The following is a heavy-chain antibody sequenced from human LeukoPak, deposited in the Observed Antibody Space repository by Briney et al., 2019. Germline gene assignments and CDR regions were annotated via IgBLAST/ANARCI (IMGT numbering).Heavy chain of an antibody. CDR1: GFTFSSYA. V-gene: IGHV3-30*04. CDR3: AKDRTQIATYYFDY. J-gene: IGHJ4*02. CDR2: ISYDGRDK. Sequence: PGGSLRLSCAASGFTFSSYAIHWVRQAPGKGPEWVAVISYDGRDKHHADSVKGRFTISRDNSKNTLYLQMNSSRPEDTAVYFCAKDRTQIATYYFDYWGQGTLVTVSS. D-gene: IGHD2-21*01.